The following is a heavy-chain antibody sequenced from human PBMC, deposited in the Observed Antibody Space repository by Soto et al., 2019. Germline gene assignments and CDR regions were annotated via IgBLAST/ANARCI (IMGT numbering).Heavy chain of an antibody. J-gene: IGHJ4*02. Sequence: GGSLRLSXXASGFGLSDYYMSWIRQAPGEGLEWITYISKSGSTTYYVDSVKGRFTISRDNARNSLDLQMNSLRSDDTAVYYCAREVSGRYSTFDYWGQGILVTVSS. CDR3: AREVSGRYSTFDY. CDR1: GFGLSDYY. V-gene: IGHV3-11*01. D-gene: IGHD1-26*01. CDR2: ISKSGSTT.